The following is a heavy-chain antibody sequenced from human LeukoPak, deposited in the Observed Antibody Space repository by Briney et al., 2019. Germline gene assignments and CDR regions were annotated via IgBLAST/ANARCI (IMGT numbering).Heavy chain of an antibody. J-gene: IGHJ6*02. CDR2: ISWNSGSI. V-gene: IGHV3-9*01. D-gene: IGHD4-17*01. Sequence: TGGSLRLSCAASGFTFDDYAMHWVRQAPGKGLEWVSGISWNSGSIGYADSVKGRFTISRDNAKNSLYLQMNSLRAEDTALYYCAKGGHGYYYYGMDVWGQGTTVTVSS. CDR3: AKGGHGYYYYGMDV. CDR1: GFTFDDYA.